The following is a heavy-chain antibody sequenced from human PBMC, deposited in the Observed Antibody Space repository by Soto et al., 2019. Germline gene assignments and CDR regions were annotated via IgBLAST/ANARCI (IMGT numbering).Heavy chain of an antibody. J-gene: IGHJ6*04. CDR3: ARGDSTDCSNGVCSFFYNHDLDV. D-gene: IGHD2-8*01. V-gene: IGHV1-2*04. Sequence: ASVKVSCKASGYSFTDYHIHWVRQAPGQGLEWLGRINPKSGGTSTAQKFQGWVTMTTDTSISTASMELTRLTSDDTAIYYCARGDSTDCSNGVCSFFYNHDLDVWGEGTTVTVSS. CDR2: INPKSGGT. CDR1: GYSFTDYH.